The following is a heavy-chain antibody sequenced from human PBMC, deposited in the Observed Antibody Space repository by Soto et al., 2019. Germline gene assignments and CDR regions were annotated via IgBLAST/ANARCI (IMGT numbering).Heavy chain of an antibody. D-gene: IGHD6-6*01. J-gene: IGHJ2*01. Sequence: EVQLLESGGGLVQPGGSLRLSCAASGFTFSSYAMSWVRQAPGKGLEWVSAISGSGGSTYYADSVKGRFTISRDNSKNTLYLQMNSLRAEDTAVYYCAKARSIADHPSYWYFDLWGRGTLVTVSS. CDR3: AKARSIADHPSYWYFDL. V-gene: IGHV3-23*01. CDR2: ISGSGGST. CDR1: GFTFSSYA.